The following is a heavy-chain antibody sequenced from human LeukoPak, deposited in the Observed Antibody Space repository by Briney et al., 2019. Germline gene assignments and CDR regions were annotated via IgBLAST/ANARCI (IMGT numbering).Heavy chain of an antibody. CDR2: ISAYNGNT. CDR1: GYTFTSYG. CDR3: ARDRLVGATTHYYYYMDV. Sequence: EASVKVSCKASGYTFTSYGISWVRQAPGQGLEWMGWISAYNGNTNYAQKLQGRVTMTTDTSTSTAYMELRSLRSDDTAVYYCARDRLVGATTHYYYYMDVWGKGTTVTVSS. D-gene: IGHD1-26*01. J-gene: IGHJ6*03. V-gene: IGHV1-18*01.